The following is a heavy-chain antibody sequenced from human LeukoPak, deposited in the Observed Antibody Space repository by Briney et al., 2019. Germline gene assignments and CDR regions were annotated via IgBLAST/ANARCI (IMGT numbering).Heavy chain of an antibody. CDR2: ISATSTYI. D-gene: IGHD5-24*01. CDR1: GFTFSSHN. Sequence: GGSLRLSCAAAGFTFSSHNINWVRQAPGKGLEWVSSISATSTYIYYADSVKGRFTISRDNAKNSVYLQMNSLRAEDTAVYYCANNDYLGYWGQGTLVTVSS. V-gene: IGHV3-21*01. J-gene: IGHJ4*02. CDR3: ANNDYLGY.